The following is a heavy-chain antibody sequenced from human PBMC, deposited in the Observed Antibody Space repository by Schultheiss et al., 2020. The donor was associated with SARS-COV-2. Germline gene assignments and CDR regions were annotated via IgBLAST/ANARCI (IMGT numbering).Heavy chain of an antibody. CDR2: IYYIGSA. CDR3: ARYCSSTSCYQGFDY. J-gene: IGHJ4*02. CDR1: GASVSDYY. V-gene: IGHV4-59*02. D-gene: IGHD2-2*01. Sequence: SETLSLTCTVSGASVSDYYWSWIRQPPGKGLEWIGYIYYIGSASYNPSLKSRVTISVDTSKNQFSLKLSSVTAADTAVYYCARYCSSTSCYQGFDYWGQGTLVTVSS.